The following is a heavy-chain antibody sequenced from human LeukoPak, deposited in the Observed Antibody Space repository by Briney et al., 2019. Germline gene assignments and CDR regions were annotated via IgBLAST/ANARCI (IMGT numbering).Heavy chain of an antibody. V-gene: IGHV3-30*18. Sequence: PGGSLRLSCAASGFTFSSYGMHWVRQAPGKGLEWVAVISYDGSNKYYADSVKGRSTISRDNSKNTLYLQMNSLRAEDTAVYYCAKDIMGATSYFDYWGQGTLVTVSS. CDR2: ISYDGSNK. CDR3: AKDIMGATSYFDY. CDR1: GFTFSSYG. D-gene: IGHD1-26*01. J-gene: IGHJ4*02.